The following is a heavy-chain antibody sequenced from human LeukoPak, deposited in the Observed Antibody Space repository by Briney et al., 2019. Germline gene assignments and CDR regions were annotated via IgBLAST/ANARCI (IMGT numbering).Heavy chain of an antibody. CDR2: ISGTGGST. CDR3: AKSSYYDSSGFYREYYFDY. Sequence: GGSLRLSCVASEFSFNNFGMTWVRQAPGRGLEWVSSISGTGGSTHYADSVKGRFTISRDNSKNTLYLQMNSLRAGDTAVYYCAKSSYYDSSGFYREYYFDYWGQGTLVPVSS. J-gene: IGHJ4*02. V-gene: IGHV3-23*01. CDR1: EFSFNNFG. D-gene: IGHD3-22*01.